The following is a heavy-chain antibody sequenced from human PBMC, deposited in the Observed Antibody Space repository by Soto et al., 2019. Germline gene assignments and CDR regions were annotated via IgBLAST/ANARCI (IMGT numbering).Heavy chain of an antibody. CDR1: GGSISGGDYY. D-gene: IGHD3-3*01. V-gene: IGHV4-30-4*01. CDR3: ARFQSGYYDFWSGYNMGLDY. Sequence: PSETLSLTCTVSGGSISGGDYYRIWIRQPPGKVLEWIGYIYYSGSTYYNPSLKSRVTISVDTSKNQFSLKLSSVTAADTAVYYCARFQSGYYDFWSGYNMGLDYWGQGTLVTVSS. CDR2: IYYSGST. J-gene: IGHJ4*02.